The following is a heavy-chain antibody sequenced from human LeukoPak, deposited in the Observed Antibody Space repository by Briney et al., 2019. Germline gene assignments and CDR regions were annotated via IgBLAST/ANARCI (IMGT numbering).Heavy chain of an antibody. D-gene: IGHD3-10*01. Sequence: PSETLSLTCTVSGGSISSGDYYWSWIRQPPGKGLEWIGYIYYSGSTYYNPSLKSRVTMSVDTSKNQFSLKLSSVTAADTAVYYCARVAYHYGSGSTYYFDYWGQGILVTVSS. CDR1: GGSISSGDYY. J-gene: IGHJ4*02. CDR2: IYYSGST. CDR3: ARVAYHYGSGSTYYFDY. V-gene: IGHV4-30-4*01.